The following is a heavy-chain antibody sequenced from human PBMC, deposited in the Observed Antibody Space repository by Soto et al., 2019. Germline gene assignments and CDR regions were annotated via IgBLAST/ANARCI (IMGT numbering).Heavy chain of an antibody. CDR2: ISTDNGNT. D-gene: IGHD3-3*01. J-gene: IGHJ6*02. CDR1: GYTFTSSG. CDR3: ARDQGITTFGVYSMYYYGMDV. Sequence: QVQLVQSGAEVKKPGASVKVSCKASGYTFTSSGISWVRQAPGQGLEWMGWISTDNGNTNYAQHLQGRVSMTTDTPTSTAYMDLRRLKSDDTAVYYCARDQGITTFGVYSMYYYGMDVWGQGTTVTVS. V-gene: IGHV1-18*01.